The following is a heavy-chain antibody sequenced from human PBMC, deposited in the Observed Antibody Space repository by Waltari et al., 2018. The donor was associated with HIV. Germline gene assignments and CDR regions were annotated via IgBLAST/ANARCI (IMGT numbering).Heavy chain of an antibody. D-gene: IGHD4-17*01. CDR2: MYHSGST. CDR3: ARAVTGDFGSSRFDP. J-gene: IGHJ5*02. V-gene: IGHV4-4*02. CDR1: GGSISSYNW. Sequence: QVQLQESGPGVVRPSETLSLTCGVSGGSISSYNWWNWWIGEMYHSGSTNYNSSLKSRVTISVDKSKNQFSLELRSVTAADTAVYYCARAVTGDFGSSRFDPWGQGTLVTVSS.